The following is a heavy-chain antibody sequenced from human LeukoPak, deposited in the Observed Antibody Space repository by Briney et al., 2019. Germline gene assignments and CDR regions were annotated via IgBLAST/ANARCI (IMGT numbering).Heavy chain of an antibody. D-gene: IGHD3-22*01. CDR1: GFTFSSYG. J-gene: IGHJ4*02. CDR2: IWYDGSNK. CDR3: ARGYYYDNSLDY. Sequence: GGSLRLSCAASGFTFSSYGMHWVRQAPGKGLEWVAVIWYDGSNKYYADSVKGRFTISRDNSKNTLYLQMNSLRAEDTAVYYCARGYYYDNSLDYWGQGTLVTVSS. V-gene: IGHV3-33*01.